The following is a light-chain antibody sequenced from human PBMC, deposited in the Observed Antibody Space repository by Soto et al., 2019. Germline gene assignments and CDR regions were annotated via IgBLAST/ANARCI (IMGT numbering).Light chain of an antibody. V-gene: IGLV1-40*01. CDR1: SSNIGAGYD. J-gene: IGLJ3*02. CDR3: QSYDSSLNNWV. CDR2: GNN. Sequence: QSVLTQPPSVSGAPGQRVIISRTGSSSNIGAGYDVHWYQQLPGAAPKLLIYGNNNRPLGVPDRFSGSKSGTSASLAITGLQAGDEADYYCQSYDSSLNNWVFGGGTQLTVL.